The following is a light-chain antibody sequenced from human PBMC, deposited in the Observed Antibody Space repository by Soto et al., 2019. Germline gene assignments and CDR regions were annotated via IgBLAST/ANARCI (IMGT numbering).Light chain of an antibody. CDR1: QSISSY. CDR3: QQSYSTLSIT. V-gene: IGKV1-39*01. CDR2: AAS. Sequence: DIQMTQAPSSLSASVGDRVTITCRASQSISSYLNWYQQKPGKAPKLLIYAASSLQSGVPSRFSGSGSGTDFTLTISSLQPEDFATYYCQQSYSTLSITCGQGTRLE. J-gene: IGKJ5*01.